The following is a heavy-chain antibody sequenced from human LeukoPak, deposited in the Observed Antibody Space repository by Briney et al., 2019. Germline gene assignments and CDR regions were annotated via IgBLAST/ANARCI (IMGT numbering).Heavy chain of an antibody. V-gene: IGHV4-59*05. D-gene: IGHD6-13*01. CDR3: ARKSSSWYGFDYYYYMDV. CDR2: IYYSGST. Sequence: SETLSLTCAVSGGSINNYYWNWIRQSPGKGLEWIGSIYYSGSTYYNPSLKSRVTISVDTSKNQFSLKLSSVTAADTAVYYCARKSSSWYGFDYYYYMDVWGKGTTVTVSS. CDR1: GGSINNYY. J-gene: IGHJ6*03.